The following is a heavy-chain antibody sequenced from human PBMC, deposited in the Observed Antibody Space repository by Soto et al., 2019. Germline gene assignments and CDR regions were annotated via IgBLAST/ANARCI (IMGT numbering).Heavy chain of an antibody. D-gene: IGHD3-9*01. V-gene: IGHV3-43*01. CDR1: GFTFDDYT. CDR2: ISWDGGST. J-gene: IGHJ4*02. CDR3: AKDSRYDILTGYRD. Sequence: EVQLVESGGVVVRPGGSLRLSCAASGFTFDDYTMHWVRQAPGKGLEWVSLISWDGGSTYYADSVKGRFTISRDNSKNSLYLQMNSLRTEDTALYYCAKDSRYDILTGYRDWGQGTLVTVSS.